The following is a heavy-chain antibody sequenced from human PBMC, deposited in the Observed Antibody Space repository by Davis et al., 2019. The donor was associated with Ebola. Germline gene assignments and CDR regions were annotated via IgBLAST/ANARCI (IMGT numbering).Heavy chain of an antibody. J-gene: IGHJ4*02. CDR2: VYHSGST. CDR3: ARGGYKDNSVLFFDY. V-gene: IGHV4-4*02. CDR1: GGSISSPNW. D-gene: IGHD4-23*01. Sequence: SETLSLTCNISGGSISSPNWWSWVRQSPGKGLEWIGEVYHSGSTKYNPSLESRVTISVDKSKNQFSLELGSVTAADSAVYYCARGGYKDNSVLFFDYWGQGTLVTVSS.